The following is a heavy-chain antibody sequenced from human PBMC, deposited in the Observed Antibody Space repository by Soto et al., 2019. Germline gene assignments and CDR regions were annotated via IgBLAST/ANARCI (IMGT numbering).Heavy chain of an antibody. J-gene: IGHJ4*02. CDR3: AKATAFSGHHGY. CDR2: IYYSGST. Sequence: QLQLQESGPGLVKPSQTLSLDCTVSGGSFSSGGYDWSWIRQLPGKGLEWIGYIYYSGSTYYNPSLKSRFTRSLGTSKKQFSRKLSSVTAADPAVYYCAKATAFSGHHGYWGQGTLVTVSS. CDR1: GGSFSSGGYD. D-gene: IGHD2-21*02. V-gene: IGHV4-31*03.